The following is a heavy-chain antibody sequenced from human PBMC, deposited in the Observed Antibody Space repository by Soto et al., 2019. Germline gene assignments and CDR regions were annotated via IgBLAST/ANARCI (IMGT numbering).Heavy chain of an antibody. CDR1: GGTISSYT. J-gene: IGHJ4*02. CDR2: TTPILGTA. V-gene: IGHV1-69*08. Sequence: GASVKVSCKASGGTISSYTMSWVRQAAGQGREWMGRTTPILGTANYAQKFQGRVTVTADKSTTTAYLELSSLRSEDTAVYYCARDPTSSGSYFGPRDDWGQGTLVTVSS. D-gene: IGHD1-26*01. CDR3: ARDPTSSGSYFGPRDD.